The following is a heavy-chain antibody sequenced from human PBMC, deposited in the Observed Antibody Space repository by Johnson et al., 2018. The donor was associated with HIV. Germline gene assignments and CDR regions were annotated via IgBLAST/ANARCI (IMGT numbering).Heavy chain of an antibody. J-gene: IGHJ3*02. D-gene: IGHD4-17*01. CDR3: ARSVHDYGDYLWGRDAFDI. CDR1: GFTFSSYG. Sequence: VQLLESGGGVVQPGRSLRLSCAASGFTFSSYGMAWVRQAPGKGLEWVTVISFAGEKKYYADYVKGRFTISRDNSKGTLYLQMDGLRPEDTALYYCARSVHDYGDYLWGRDAFDIWGQGTMVTVSS. CDR2: ISFAGEKK. V-gene: IGHV3-30*03.